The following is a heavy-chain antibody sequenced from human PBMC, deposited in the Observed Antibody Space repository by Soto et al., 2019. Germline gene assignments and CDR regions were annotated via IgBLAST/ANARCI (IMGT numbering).Heavy chain of an antibody. CDR3: AREDILGVRSFDY. J-gene: IGHJ4*02. CDR2: ISSGSKTM. CDR1: GFTFSGYS. D-gene: IGHD3-9*01. Sequence: GSLRLSCAASGFTFSGYSVNWVRQAPGKGLEWVSYISSGSKTMYYAESVKGRFTVSRDNARNSQYLQMNSLRDEDTAVYYCAREDILGVRSFDYWGQGTLVTVS. V-gene: IGHV3-48*02.